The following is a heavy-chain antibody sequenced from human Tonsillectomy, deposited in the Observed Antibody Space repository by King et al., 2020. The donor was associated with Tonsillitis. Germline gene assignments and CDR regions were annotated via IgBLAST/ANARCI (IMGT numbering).Heavy chain of an antibody. CDR2: IYWNDDK. CDR3: AHRSGADYGDYWGVGAFDI. Sequence: ITLKEFGPTLVKPTQTLTLTCTFSGFSLSTSGVGVGWIRQPPGKALEWLALIYWNDDKRYSPSLKSRLTITKDTSKNEAVLTMTNMDPVDTATYYCAHRSGADYGDYWGVGAFDIWGQGTMVTVSS. V-gene: IGHV2-5*01. CDR1: GFSLSTSGVG. D-gene: IGHD4-17*01. J-gene: IGHJ3*02.